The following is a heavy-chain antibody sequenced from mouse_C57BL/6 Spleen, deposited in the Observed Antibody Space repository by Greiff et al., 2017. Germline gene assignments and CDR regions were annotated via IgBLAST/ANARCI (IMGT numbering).Heavy chain of an antibody. CDR1: GYTFTDYY. CDR2: IYPGSGNT. CDR3: ARAGSDYYLDY. D-gene: IGHD2-4*01. Sequence: VQLQQSGAELVRPGASVKLSCKASGYTFTDYYINWVKQRPGQGLEWIARIYPGSGNTYYNEKFKGKATLTAEKSSSTAYMQLSSLTSEDSSVYFCARAGSDYYLDYWGQGTTLTVSS. J-gene: IGHJ2*01. V-gene: IGHV1-76*01.